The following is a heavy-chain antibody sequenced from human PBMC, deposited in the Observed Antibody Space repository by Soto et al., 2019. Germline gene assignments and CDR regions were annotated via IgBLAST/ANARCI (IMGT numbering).Heavy chain of an antibody. V-gene: IGHV3-30*18. J-gene: IGHJ4*02. CDR2: ISYDGSNK. D-gene: IGHD6-19*01. CDR1: GFTFSSYG. Sequence: PGGSLRLSCAASGFTFSSYGMHWVRQAPGKGLEWVAVISYDGSNKHYADSVKGRFTISRDNSKNTLYLQMNSLRAEDTAVYYCAKDRQWLFDYWGQGTLVTVSS. CDR3: AKDRQWLFDY.